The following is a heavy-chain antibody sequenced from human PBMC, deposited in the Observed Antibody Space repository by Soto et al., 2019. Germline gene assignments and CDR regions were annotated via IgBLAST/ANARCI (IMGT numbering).Heavy chain of an antibody. CDR3: AKVPSDRGYYYYGMDA. D-gene: IGHD3-10*01. V-gene: IGHV3-30*18. CDR2: ISYDRRDK. Sequence: QVQLVESGGVVVQPGRSLRLACAASGFNFNAYAMHWVRQAPGKGLEWGAVISYDRRDKYYADSVKGRFTISRDNSKNTLYLQMNSRRPEDTAVYYCAKVPSDRGYYYYGMDAWGQGTTVTVS. J-gene: IGHJ6*02. CDR1: GFNFNAYA.